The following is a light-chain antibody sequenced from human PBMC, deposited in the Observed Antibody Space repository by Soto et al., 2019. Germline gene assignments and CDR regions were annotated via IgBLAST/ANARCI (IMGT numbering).Light chain of an antibody. CDR1: NIGSKS. J-gene: IGLJ3*02. Sequence: SYELTQPPSVSVAPGMTARITCGGNNIGSKSVHWYQQKPGQAPVVVIYYDSDRPSGIPERFSGSNSGNTATLTISRVEAGDEADYYCQVWDSSSDHRVFGGGTKVTVL. CDR2: YDS. V-gene: IGLV3-21*04. CDR3: QVWDSSSDHRV.